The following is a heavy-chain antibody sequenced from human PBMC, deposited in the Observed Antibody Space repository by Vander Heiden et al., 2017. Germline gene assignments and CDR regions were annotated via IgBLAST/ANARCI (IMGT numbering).Heavy chain of an antibody. J-gene: IGHJ6*02. V-gene: IGHV3-74*01. CDR1: GFTSSNYW. CDR2: INSDGSST. CDR3: AWIFGARGTDV. D-gene: IGHD3-3*01. Sequence: EVQLVESGGGLVEPGGYLRLSCAASGFTSSNYWMHCGRQAPGKGLVWVSRINSDGSSTSYADSVKGRFTISRDNAKKKLYLRMNSLRAEDTAVYYCAWIFGARGTDVWGQGTTVIVSS.